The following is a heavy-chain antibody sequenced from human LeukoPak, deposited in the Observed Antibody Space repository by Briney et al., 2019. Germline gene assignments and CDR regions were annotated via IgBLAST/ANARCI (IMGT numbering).Heavy chain of an antibody. CDR3: AREVSIATSSGGFDP. CDR2: IYYSGST. CDR1: GGSISSYY. D-gene: IGHD6-6*01. V-gene: IGHV4-59*12. Sequence: PSETLSLTCTVSGGSISSYYWSWIRQPPGKGLEWIGYIYYSGSTNYNPSLKSRVTISVDTSKNQFSLKLSSVTAADTAVYYCAREVSIATSSGGFDPWGQGTLVTVSS. J-gene: IGHJ5*02.